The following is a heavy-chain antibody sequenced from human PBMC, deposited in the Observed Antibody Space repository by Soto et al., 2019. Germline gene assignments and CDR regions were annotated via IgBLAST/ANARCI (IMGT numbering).Heavy chain of an antibody. Sequence: QVQLMESGGGVVQPGRSLRLSCAASGLTFSSYGMHWDRQAPGKGLEWITVISYDGTDKYYAGSVKGRFTISRDNSRNTLYLQMNSLTPEDTAVYYCAKDFGTVSSLSLRHFDYWGQGTLVTVSS. V-gene: IGHV3-30*18. J-gene: IGHJ4*02. CDR2: ISYDGTDK. CDR1: GLTFSSYG. CDR3: AKDFGTVSSLSLRHFDY. D-gene: IGHD6-6*01.